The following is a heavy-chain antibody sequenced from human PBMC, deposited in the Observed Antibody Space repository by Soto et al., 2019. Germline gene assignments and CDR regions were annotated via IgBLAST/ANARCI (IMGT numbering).Heavy chain of an antibody. J-gene: IGHJ3*02. D-gene: IGHD3-10*01. V-gene: IGHV3-48*02. Sequence: EVQLVESGGGLVQPGGSLRLSCAASGFTFSSYSMNWVRQAPGKGLEWVSYISSSSSTIYYADSVKGRFTISRDNAKKSLYLQMNSLRDEDTAVYYCAGAGGSLLLMGEYAFDNWGQGTMVTVSS. CDR1: GFTFSSYS. CDR2: ISSSSSTI. CDR3: AGAGGSLLLMGEYAFDN.